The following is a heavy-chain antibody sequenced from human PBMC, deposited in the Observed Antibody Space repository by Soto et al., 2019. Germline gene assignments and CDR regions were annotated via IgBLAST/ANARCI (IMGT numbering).Heavy chain of an antibody. Sequence: QVQLQESGPGLVKPSETLSLTCAVSGGSISNYNWSWIRQPPGKGLEWIAYIHHSGTTSYNPSLKSQITISVDTSKDQFALKLSSVTAADTAVYYCARGGTYSQRVFDSWGQGTLVIVSS. J-gene: IGHJ4*02. CDR3: ARGGTYSQRVFDS. D-gene: IGHD3-10*01. CDR1: GGSISNYN. CDR2: IHHSGTT. V-gene: IGHV4-59*08.